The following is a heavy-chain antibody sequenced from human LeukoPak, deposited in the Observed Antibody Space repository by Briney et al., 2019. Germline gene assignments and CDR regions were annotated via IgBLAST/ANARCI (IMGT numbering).Heavy chain of an antibody. CDR1: GFTFSSYG. CDR3: AKWDSSGSYYFDY. V-gene: IGHV3-30*02. J-gene: IGHJ4*02. D-gene: IGHD3-22*01. CDR2: IRYDGSNK. Sequence: GGSLRLSCAASGFTFSSYGMHWVRQAPGKGLEWVAFIRYDGSNKYYADSVKGRFTISRDNSKNTLYLQMNSLRAEDTAVFYCAKWDSSGSYYFDYWGQGTLVTVSS.